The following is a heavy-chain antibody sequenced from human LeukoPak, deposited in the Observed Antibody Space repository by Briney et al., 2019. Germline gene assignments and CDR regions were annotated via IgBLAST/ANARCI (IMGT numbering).Heavy chain of an antibody. CDR3: ARDGGYGDYYDVFDI. J-gene: IGHJ3*02. CDR1: GFTFSSYG. D-gene: IGHD4-17*01. Sequence: PGGSLRLSCAASGFTFSSYGMHWVRQAPGKGLEWVAVIWYDGSNKYYADSVKGRFTISRDNSKNTLYLQMNSLRAEDTAVYYCARDGGYGDYYDVFDIWGQGTMVTVSS. V-gene: IGHV3-33*01. CDR2: IWYDGSNK.